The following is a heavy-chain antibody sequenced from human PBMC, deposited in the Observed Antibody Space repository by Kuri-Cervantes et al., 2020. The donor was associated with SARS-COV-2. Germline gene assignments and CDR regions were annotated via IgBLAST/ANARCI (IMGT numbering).Heavy chain of an antibody. CDR1: GFSFDDYA. D-gene: IGHD2-2*01. CDR3: ARPPQGLLSWFDY. CDR2: IGGSGGST. Sequence: GGSLRLSCAASGFSFDDYAMHWVRQAPGKGLEWVSAIGGSGGSTYYADHVKGRFTISRDNSKNTLYLQMNSLRAEDTAVYYCARPPQGLLSWFDYWGQGTLVTVSS. V-gene: IGHV3-23*01. J-gene: IGHJ4*02.